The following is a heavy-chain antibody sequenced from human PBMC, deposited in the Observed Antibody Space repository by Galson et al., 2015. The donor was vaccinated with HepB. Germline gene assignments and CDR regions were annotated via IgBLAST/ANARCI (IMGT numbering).Heavy chain of an antibody. V-gene: IGHV1-24*01. CDR2: YDPEEGET. CDR3: ATDTDGGSYSYGMDV. J-gene: IGHJ6*02. CDR1: GDSLNAVA. Sequence: SVKVSCKVIGDSLNAVAIHWVRQTPTKGLEWVGGYDPEEGETVYAEEFQGRVTMTEDTTTDTAYIELSSLRSEDTALFYYATDTDGGSYSYGMDVWGQGTTVTVSS. D-gene: IGHD6-19*01.